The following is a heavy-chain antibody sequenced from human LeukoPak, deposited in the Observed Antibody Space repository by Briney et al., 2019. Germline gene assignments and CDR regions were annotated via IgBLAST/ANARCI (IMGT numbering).Heavy chain of an antibody. J-gene: IGHJ4*02. Sequence: GGSLRLSCAASGFSFSSYAMTWVRQAPGKGLEWVSTISGAGDTTYYIESVKGRFTIFRDSSKNTLYLQMNSLRADDKAIYYCAKESPHFDYWGQGTLVTVSS. CDR2: ISGAGDTT. CDR1: GFSFSSYA. CDR3: AKESPHFDY. V-gene: IGHV3-23*01.